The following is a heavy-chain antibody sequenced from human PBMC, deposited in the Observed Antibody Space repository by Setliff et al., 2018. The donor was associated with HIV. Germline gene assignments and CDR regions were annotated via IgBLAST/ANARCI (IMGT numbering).Heavy chain of an antibody. J-gene: IGHJ6*03. CDR2: INPNSGDT. CDR1: GYTFTDYF. CDR3: ARASPDCSGGSCYPPTPYYYMDV. D-gene: IGHD2-15*01. V-gene: IGHV1-2*02. Sequence: RASVKVSCKASGYTFTDYFMHWVRQAPGQGPEWMGWINPNSGDTYYAQKFQGSVTMTRDTSINTVYMELSSLRSEDTAVYYCARASPDCSGGSCYPPTPYYYMDVWGKGTTVTVSS.